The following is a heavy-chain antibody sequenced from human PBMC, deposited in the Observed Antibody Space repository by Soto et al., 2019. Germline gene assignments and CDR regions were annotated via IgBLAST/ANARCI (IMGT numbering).Heavy chain of an antibody. CDR2: IYSGGNT. Sequence: PGGSLRLSGAASGLTVSSEYISWVRQAPWKGLEWVSVIYSGGNTYYADSVKGRFTISRDTSKNTLWLQLDSLRAEDTAVYYCVRASVTRLFDYWGQGTLVTVSS. V-gene: IGHV3-53*01. CDR1: GLTVSSEY. D-gene: IGHD2-21*02. J-gene: IGHJ4*02. CDR3: VRASVTRLFDY.